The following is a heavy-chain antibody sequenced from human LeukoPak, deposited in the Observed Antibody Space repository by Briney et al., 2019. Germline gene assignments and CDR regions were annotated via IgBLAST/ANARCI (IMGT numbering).Heavy chain of an antibody. D-gene: IGHD6-19*01. CDR2: ISASGTT. V-gene: IGHV4-4*09. Sequence: PSGTLSLTCTVSGDSISSYFWSWLRQPPGKGLEWIGYISASGTTNSSPSLLSRVTMSIDTTKNQVSLKVRSVTAADTAMYFCARRMGVAGLRGHYYFDYWGQGTLAIVSS. CDR1: GDSISSYF. CDR3: ARRMGVAGLRGHYYFDY. J-gene: IGHJ4*02.